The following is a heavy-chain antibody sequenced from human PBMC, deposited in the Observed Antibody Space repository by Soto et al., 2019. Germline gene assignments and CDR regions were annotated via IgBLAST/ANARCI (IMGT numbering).Heavy chain of an antibody. CDR2: IYYSGST. CDR3: ARHPILAAAGIGNFDY. V-gene: IGHV4-39*01. Sequence: PSETLSLTCTVSGGSISSSSYYWGWIRQPPGKGLEWIGSIYYSGSTYYNPSLKSRVTISVDTSKNQFSLKLSSVTAADTAVYYCARHPILAAAGIGNFDYWGQGTLVTVSS. CDR1: GGSISSSSYY. J-gene: IGHJ4*02. D-gene: IGHD6-13*01.